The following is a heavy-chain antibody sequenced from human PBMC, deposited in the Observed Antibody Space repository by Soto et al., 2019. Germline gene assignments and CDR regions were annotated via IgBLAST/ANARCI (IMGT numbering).Heavy chain of an antibody. Sequence: SQTLSLPCAISGDSVSSNSSAWNCISQSPSRGLEWLGRTYYRSKWYNDYAVSVKSRITINPDTSKNQFSLQLNSVTPEDTAVYYCARVDQWALSYGMDVWGQGTTVTVSS. V-gene: IGHV6-1*01. CDR3: ARVDQWALSYGMDV. J-gene: IGHJ6*02. CDR2: TYYRSKWYN. CDR1: GDSVSSNSSA. D-gene: IGHD1-26*01.